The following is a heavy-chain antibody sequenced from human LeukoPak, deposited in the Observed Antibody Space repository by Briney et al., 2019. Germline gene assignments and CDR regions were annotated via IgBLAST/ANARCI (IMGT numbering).Heavy chain of an antibody. CDR1: GFTFSSYA. Sequence: GGSLRLSCAASGFTFSSYAMNWVRQAPGKGLEWVSSISRGSDHIFYADSMKGRFTISRDNAKNSLYLQMNSLGAEDTAVYYCARDAHRLRYFENWGQGTLVTVSS. D-gene: IGHD3-9*01. V-gene: IGHV3-21*01. CDR3: ARDAHRLRYFEN. CDR2: ISRGSDHI. J-gene: IGHJ4*02.